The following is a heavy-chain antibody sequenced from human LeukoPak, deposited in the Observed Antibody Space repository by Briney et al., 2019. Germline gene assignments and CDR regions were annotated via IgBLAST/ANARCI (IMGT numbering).Heavy chain of an antibody. V-gene: IGHV4-4*07. CDR3: ARMAVAGYYFDY. D-gene: IGHD6-19*01. CDR2: IYTSGST. J-gene: IGHJ4*02. Sequence: SETLSLTCTVSGGSISSYYWSWIRQPAGKGLEWIGRIYTSGSTNCNPSLKSRVTMSVDTSKNQFSLKLSSVTAADTAVYYYARMAVAGYYFDYWGQGTLVTVSS. CDR1: GGSISSYY.